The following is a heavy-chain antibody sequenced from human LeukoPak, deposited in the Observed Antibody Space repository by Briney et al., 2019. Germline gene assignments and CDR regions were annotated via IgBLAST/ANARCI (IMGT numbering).Heavy chain of an antibody. CDR2: IKQDGSEK. Sequence: GGSLRLSCAASGFTFSSYWMSWVRQAPGKGLEWVANIKQDGSEKYYVDSVKGRFTISRDNAKNSLYLQMNSLRAEDTAVYYCGRDQVVPSDYYYYYYMDVWGKGTTVTVSS. D-gene: IGHD2-2*01. CDR3: GRDQVVPSDYYYYYYMDV. J-gene: IGHJ6*03. V-gene: IGHV3-7*01. CDR1: GFTFSSYW.